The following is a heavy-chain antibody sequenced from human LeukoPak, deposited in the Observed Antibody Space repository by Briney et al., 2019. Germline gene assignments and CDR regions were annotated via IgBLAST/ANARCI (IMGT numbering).Heavy chain of an antibody. V-gene: IGHV4-59*12. D-gene: IGHD6-13*01. J-gene: IGHJ4*02. CDR3: ARGKGAAGTGVKVIDY. Sequence: SETLSLTCTVSGGSISSYYWSWIRQPPGKGLEWIGYIYYSGSTNYNPSLKSRVTISVDKSKNQFSLKLSSVTAADTAVYYCARGKGAAGTGVKVIDYWGQGTLVTVSS. CDR2: IYYSGST. CDR1: GGSISSYY.